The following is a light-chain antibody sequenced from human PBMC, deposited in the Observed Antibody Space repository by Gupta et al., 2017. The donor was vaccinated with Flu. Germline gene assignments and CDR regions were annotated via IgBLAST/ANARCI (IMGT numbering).Light chain of an antibody. V-gene: IGKV2-30*01. CDR2: EVS. CDR3: MRGKHPRT. Sequence: VTLGQAASISCRSSQSLVYKNGITYLNWFQQRPGQSPRRLIYEVSKRDSGVPDRFSGSGSVTDFTLKSSRGEAEDVGVYYCMRGKHPRTFGQGTRLEI. J-gene: IGKJ2*01. CDR1: QSLVYKNGITY.